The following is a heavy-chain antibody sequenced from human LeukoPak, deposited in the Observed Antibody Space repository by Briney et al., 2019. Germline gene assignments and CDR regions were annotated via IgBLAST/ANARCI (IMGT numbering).Heavy chain of an antibody. D-gene: IGHD2-21*01. Sequence: SETLSLTCAVSGYSISSGYYWGWIRQPPGKGLEWIGSIYHSGSTYYNPSLKSRVTISVDTSKNQFSLKLSSVTAADTAVYYCARVPTGGVVIATPELYFDYWGQGTLVTVSS. CDR1: GYSISSGYY. J-gene: IGHJ4*02. CDR3: ARVPTGGVVIATPELYFDY. V-gene: IGHV4-38-2*01. CDR2: IYHSGST.